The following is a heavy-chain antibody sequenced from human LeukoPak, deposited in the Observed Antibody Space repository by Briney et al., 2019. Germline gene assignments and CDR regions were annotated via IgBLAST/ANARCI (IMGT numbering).Heavy chain of an antibody. CDR3: ARELRRRWEQVPDY. D-gene: IGHD1-26*01. CDR2: VKQDGSEK. V-gene: IGHV3-7*01. CDR1: GFTFSSYW. J-gene: IGHJ4*02. Sequence: PGGSLRLSCAASGFTFSSYWMTWVRQAPGKGLEWVANVKQDGSEKYYVDSVKGRFTISRDNAKNSLYLQMSSLRVEDTAVYYCARELRRRWEQVPDYWGQGTLVIVSS.